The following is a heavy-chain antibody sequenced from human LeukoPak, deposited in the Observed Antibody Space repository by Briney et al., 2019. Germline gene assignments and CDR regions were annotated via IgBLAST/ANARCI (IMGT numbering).Heavy chain of an antibody. Sequence: SQTLSLTCTVSGGSISSGDYYWSWIRQPPGKGLEWIGYIYYSGSTNYNPSLKSRVTISVDTSKNQFSLKLSSVTAADTAVYYCARFGVAADYYYGMDVWGQGTTVTVSS. CDR3: ARFGVAADYYYGMDV. CDR2: IYYSGST. V-gene: IGHV4-61*08. CDR1: GGSISSGDYY. D-gene: IGHD2-15*01. J-gene: IGHJ6*02.